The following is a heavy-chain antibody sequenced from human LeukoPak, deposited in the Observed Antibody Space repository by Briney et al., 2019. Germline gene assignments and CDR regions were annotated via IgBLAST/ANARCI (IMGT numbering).Heavy chain of an antibody. V-gene: IGHV3-7*01. Sequence: GGSLRLSCAASVFTLSSYWMSWVRQAPGKGLEWVANIKQDGSEKYYVDSVKGRFTISRDNAKNSLYLQMNSLRAEDTAVYYCAREIGGYFDYWGQGTLVTVSS. D-gene: IGHD2-15*01. CDR2: IKQDGSEK. CDR1: VFTLSSYW. CDR3: AREIGGYFDY. J-gene: IGHJ4*02.